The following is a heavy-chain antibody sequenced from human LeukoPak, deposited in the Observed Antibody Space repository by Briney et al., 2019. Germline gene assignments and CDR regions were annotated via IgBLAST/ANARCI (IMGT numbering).Heavy chain of an antibody. CDR1: GGSLSGYY. J-gene: IGHJ4*02. Sequence: SETLSLTCAVYGGSLSGYYWSWIRQPPGKGLEWIGEINHSGSTNYNPSLKSRVTISVDTSKNQFSLKLSSVTAADTAVYYCARARDLGYSYGYVVDYWGQGTLVTVSS. V-gene: IGHV4-34*01. CDR3: ARARDLGYSYGYVVDY. CDR2: INHSGST. D-gene: IGHD5-18*01.